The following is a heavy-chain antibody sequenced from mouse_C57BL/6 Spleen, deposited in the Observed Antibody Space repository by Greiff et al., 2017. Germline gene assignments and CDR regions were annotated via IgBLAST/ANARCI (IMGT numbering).Heavy chain of an antibody. Sequence: DVKLVESGGGLVKPGGSLKLSCAASGFTFSSYAMSWVRQTPEKRLEWVATISDGGSYTYYPDNVKGRFTISRDHAKNSLYLQMNHLKSEYTAMYYCARDRGYYGSTDGYFDVWGT. D-gene: IGHD1-1*01. CDR3: ARDRGYYGSTDGYFDV. CDR1: GFTFSSYA. J-gene: IGHJ1*03. CDR2: ISDGGSYT. V-gene: IGHV5-4*01.